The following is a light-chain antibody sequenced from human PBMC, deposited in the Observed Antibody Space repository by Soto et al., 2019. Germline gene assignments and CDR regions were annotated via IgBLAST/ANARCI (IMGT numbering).Light chain of an antibody. CDR1: QSVKSY. CDR2: DAS. J-gene: IGKJ4*01. V-gene: IGKV3-11*01. Sequence: EVVLTQTPATLSLSPGERATLSCRASQSVKSYLVWYQQKPGQTPRLLIYDASNRATGIPARFSGSGSETDFTLTISSLEPEDYAVYYCQQRRTWPLTFGGGPRVEIK. CDR3: QQRRTWPLT.